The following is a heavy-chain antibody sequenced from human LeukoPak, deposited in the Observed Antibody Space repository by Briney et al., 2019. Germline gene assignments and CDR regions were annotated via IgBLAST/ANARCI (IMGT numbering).Heavy chain of an antibody. J-gene: IGHJ2*01. V-gene: IGHV4-34*01. CDR1: GGSFNDYY. CDR2: IYYSGST. CDR3: AREPKRSITIFGVVPDWYFDL. D-gene: IGHD3-3*01. Sequence: SETLSLTCAVYGGSFNDYYWGWIRQPPGKGLEWIGSIYYSGSTYYNPSLKSRVTISVDTSKNQFSLKLSSVTAADTAVYYCAREPKRSITIFGVVPDWYFDLWGRGTLVTVFS.